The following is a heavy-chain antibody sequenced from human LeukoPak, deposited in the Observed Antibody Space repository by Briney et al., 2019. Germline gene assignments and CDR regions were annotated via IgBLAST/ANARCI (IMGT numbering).Heavy chain of an antibody. D-gene: IGHD3-22*01. V-gene: IGHV4-59*01. CDR1: GGSISSYY. CDR3: ARVSSGYYYVYDY. CDR2: IYYSGST. Sequence: ASETLSLTCTVAGGSISSYYWSWIRKPPGKGLEWIGYIYYSGSTNYNPSLKSRVTISVDTSKNQFSLQLSSVTAADTAVYYCARVSSGYYYVYDYWGQGTLVTVSS. J-gene: IGHJ4*02.